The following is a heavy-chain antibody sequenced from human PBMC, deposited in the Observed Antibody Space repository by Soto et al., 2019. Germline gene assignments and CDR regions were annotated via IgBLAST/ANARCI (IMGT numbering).Heavy chain of an antibody. CDR3: ARGGTYYCSGGSCLNWYFDL. V-gene: IGHV1-69*10. D-gene: IGHD2-15*01. CDR1: GGTFSSYA. Sequence: ASVKVSCKASGGTFSSYAISWVRQAPGQGLEWMGGIIPILGIANYAQKFQGRVTITADKSTSTAYMELSSLRSEDTAVYYCARGGTYYCSGGSCLNWYFDLWGRGTLVTVSS. CDR2: IIPILGIA. J-gene: IGHJ2*01.